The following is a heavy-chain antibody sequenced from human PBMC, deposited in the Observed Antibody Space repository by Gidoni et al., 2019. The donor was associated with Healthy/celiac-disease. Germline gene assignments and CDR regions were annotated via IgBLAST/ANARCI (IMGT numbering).Heavy chain of an antibody. CDR1: GFTFRSYA. J-gene: IGHJ4*02. D-gene: IGHD3-10*01. CDR2: ISGSGGST. Sequence: EVQLLESGGGLVQPGGSLRLSCAASGFTFRSYAMSWVRQAPGKGLEWVSAISGSGGSTYYADSVKGRFTISRDNSKNTLYLQMNSLRAEDTAVYYCAKDQTGVLLWFGELSRTASYYFDYWGQGTLVTVSS. CDR3: AKDQTGVLLWFGELSRTASYYFDY. V-gene: IGHV3-23*01.